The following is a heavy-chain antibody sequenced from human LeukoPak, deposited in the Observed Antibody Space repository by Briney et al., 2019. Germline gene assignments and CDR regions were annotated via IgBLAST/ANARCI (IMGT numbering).Heavy chain of an antibody. CDR1: GYTFTSYD. Sequence: ASVKVSCKASGYTFTSYDINWVRQATGQGLEWMGWMNPSSGNTGYAQKFQGRVTITRNTSISTAYMELSSLRSEDTAVYYCARPRIAAAGSYWYFDLWGRGTLVTVSS. V-gene: IGHV1-8*03. CDR3: ARPRIAAAGSYWYFDL. D-gene: IGHD6-13*01. CDR2: MNPSSGNT. J-gene: IGHJ2*01.